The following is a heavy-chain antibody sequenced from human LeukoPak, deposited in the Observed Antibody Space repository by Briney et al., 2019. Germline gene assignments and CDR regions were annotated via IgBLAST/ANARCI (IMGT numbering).Heavy chain of an antibody. D-gene: IGHD5-24*01. V-gene: IGHV4-59*01. CDR2: IYYSGST. CDR3: ARAWRDGYNYWFDP. CDR1: GGSISSYY. Sequence: SETLSLTCTVSGGSISSYYWSWIRQPPGKGLEWIGYIYYSGSTNYNPSLKSRVTISVDTSKNQFSLKLSSVTAADTAVYYCARAWRDGYNYWFDPWGQGTLVTVSS. J-gene: IGHJ5*02.